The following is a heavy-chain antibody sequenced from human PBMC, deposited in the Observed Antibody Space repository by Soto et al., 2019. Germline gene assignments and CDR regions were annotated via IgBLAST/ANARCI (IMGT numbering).Heavy chain of an antibody. V-gene: IGHV1-69*01. Sequence: QVQLVQSEAEVKRPGSSVRVSCKSSGGTFRNYAISWVRQAPGQGLEWMGGIIPILGTTKLAQKFQGRVTITADESTSTAHMEVRSLRSDDTAVYYCASEGDYGGPPNYWGQGTLVSVSS. CDR1: GGTFRNYA. CDR2: IIPILGTT. J-gene: IGHJ4*02. CDR3: ASEGDYGGPPNY. D-gene: IGHD4-17*01.